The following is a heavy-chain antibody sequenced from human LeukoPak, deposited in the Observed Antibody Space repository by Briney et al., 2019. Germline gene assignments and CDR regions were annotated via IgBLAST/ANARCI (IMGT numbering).Heavy chain of an antibody. CDR2: IYNSGST. J-gene: IGHJ4*02. CDR1: GGSISSRSYY. V-gene: IGHV4-39*01. D-gene: IGHD2-2*01. Sequence: PETLSLTCTVSGGSISSRSYYWGWIRQPPGKGLGWNGNIYNSGSTYYDPPLKSRVTISVDTSKNQFSLKLSSVTAADTAVYYCARFQGQLRNKYSFDYWGQGTLVTVSS. CDR3: ARFQGQLRNKYSFDY.